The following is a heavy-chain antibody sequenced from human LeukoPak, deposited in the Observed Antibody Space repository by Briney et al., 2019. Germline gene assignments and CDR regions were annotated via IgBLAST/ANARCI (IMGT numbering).Heavy chain of an antibody. Sequence: SETLSLTCTVSGGSISSYYWSWVRQPPGKGLGWIGYIYYSGSTNYNPSRKSRVTISEDTSKNQFSLKLSSVTAADTAVYYCARGILTGYVDYWGQGTLVTVSS. CDR2: IYYSGST. J-gene: IGHJ4*02. CDR3: ARGILTGYVDY. V-gene: IGHV4-59*13. CDR1: GGSISSYY. D-gene: IGHD3-9*01.